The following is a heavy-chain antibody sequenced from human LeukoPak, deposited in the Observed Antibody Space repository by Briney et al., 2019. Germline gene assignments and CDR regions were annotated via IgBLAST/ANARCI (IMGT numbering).Heavy chain of an antibody. Sequence: GGSLTLSCAASGFPFNNFAMSWLRQAPGKGLEWVSAISASGADTFHADSVKGRLTTSRDKSKNTLYLQMNSLRADDTATYYCAKGGYGVYPGTWGPGTVVIVSS. J-gene: IGHJ5*02. V-gene: IGHV3-23*01. D-gene: IGHD5/OR15-5a*01. CDR3: AKGGYGVYPGT. CDR1: GFPFNNFA. CDR2: ISASGADT.